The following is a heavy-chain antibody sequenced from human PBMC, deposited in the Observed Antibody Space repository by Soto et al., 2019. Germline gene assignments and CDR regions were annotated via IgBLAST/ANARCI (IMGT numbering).Heavy chain of an antibody. CDR2: ISTYNGNT. CDR1: GYTFITYS. CDR3: AREGAHSTGWYDYFDQ. V-gene: IGHV1-18*04. J-gene: IGHJ4*02. D-gene: IGHD6-13*01. Sequence: QVQLVQSGGEVKKPGASVKVSCKATGYTFITYSITWVRQAPGQGLEWMGWISTYNGNTKYAQNFQGRVTWTTDTSTSTAYLEMRSLRSDDTAIYYCAREGAHSTGWYDYFDQWGQGTLVTVSS.